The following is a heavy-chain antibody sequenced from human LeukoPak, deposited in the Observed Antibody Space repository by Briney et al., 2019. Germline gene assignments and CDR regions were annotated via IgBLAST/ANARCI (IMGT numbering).Heavy chain of an antibody. J-gene: IGHJ4*02. CDR2: IWYDGSNK. D-gene: IGHD6-19*01. Sequence: GALRLSCAASGFTFSSYGMHWVRQAPGKGLEWVAVIWYDGSNKYYADSVKGRFTISRDNSKNTLYLQMNSLRAEDTAVYYCAREKYSSGRGFDYWGQGTLVTVSS. V-gene: IGHV3-33*01. CDR1: GFTFSSYG. CDR3: AREKYSSGRGFDY.